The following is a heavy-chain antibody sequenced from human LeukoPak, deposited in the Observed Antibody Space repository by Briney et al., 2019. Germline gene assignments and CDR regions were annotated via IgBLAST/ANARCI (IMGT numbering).Heavy chain of an antibody. CDR1: GFTFDDYA. J-gene: IGHJ4*02. CDR3: AKAVGYSGSREYYFDY. CDR2: ISWNSGSI. V-gene: IGHV3-9*01. Sequence: GGSLRLSCAASGFTFDDYAMHWVRQAPEKGLEWVSGISWNSGSIGYADSVKGRFTISRDNAKNSLFLQMNSLRAEDTALYYCAKAVGYSGSREYYFDYWGQGTLVTVSS. D-gene: IGHD1-26*01.